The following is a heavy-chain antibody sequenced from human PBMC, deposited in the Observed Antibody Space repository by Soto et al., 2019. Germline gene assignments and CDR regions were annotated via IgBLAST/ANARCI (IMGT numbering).Heavy chain of an antibody. Sequence: QVQLVQSGAEVKKPGASVKVSCKASGYSFTTYGIAWVRQAPGQGLEWMGWISTYNGHTDYAQNLQGRVIMTTDTSTTTAYMELRSLRSDDTAVYYCAREGSRPYYYYGMDVWGQGTTVSVSS. J-gene: IGHJ6*02. V-gene: IGHV1-18*01. D-gene: IGHD2-15*01. CDR2: ISTYNGHT. CDR1: GYSFTTYG. CDR3: AREGSRPYYYYGMDV.